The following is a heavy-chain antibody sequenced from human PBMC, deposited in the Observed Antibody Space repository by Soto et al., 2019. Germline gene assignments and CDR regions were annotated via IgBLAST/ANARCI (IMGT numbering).Heavy chain of an antibody. J-gene: IGHJ6*02. V-gene: IGHV5-51*01. Sequence: PGESLKISCKGSGYSFTSYWIGWVRQMPGKGLEWMGIIYPGDSDTRYSPSFQGQVTISADKSISTAYLQWSSLKASDTAMYYCASTRYSSSSGYYYGMDVWGQGTTVTV. CDR2: IYPGDSDT. D-gene: IGHD6-6*01. CDR3: ASTRYSSSSGYYYGMDV. CDR1: GYSFTSYW.